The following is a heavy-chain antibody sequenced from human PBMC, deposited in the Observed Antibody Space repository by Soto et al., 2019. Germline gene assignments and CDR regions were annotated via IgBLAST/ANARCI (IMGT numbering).Heavy chain of an antibody. CDR3: ARVDGIAAASMSGSWLAP. D-gene: IGHD6-13*01. CDR1: SGSVSSGSYY. Sequence: QVQLQESGPGLVKPSETLSLTCTVSSGSVSSGSYYWSWIRQPPGKGLEYIGFIHHSGGTNCNPSLKSRVTISVDTSKNQFSLKLSSVTAADPAVYYCARVDGIAAASMSGSWLAPWGQGILVTVSS. J-gene: IGHJ5*02. V-gene: IGHV4-61*01. CDR2: IHHSGGT.